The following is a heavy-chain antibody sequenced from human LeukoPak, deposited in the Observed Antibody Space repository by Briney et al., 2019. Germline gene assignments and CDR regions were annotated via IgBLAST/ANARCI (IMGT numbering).Heavy chain of an antibody. Sequence: GGSLRPSCSASGFTFSSYTMHWDRQAPGKGLEYVSAVSSNGGSTYYADSVKGRFTISRDNSKNTLYLQMSSLRAEDTAVYYCVPYYDVLTGFYTGYWGQGTLVTVSS. V-gene: IGHV3-64D*06. D-gene: IGHD3-9*01. CDR3: VPYYDVLTGFYTGY. CDR1: GFTFSSYT. CDR2: VSSNGGST. J-gene: IGHJ4*02.